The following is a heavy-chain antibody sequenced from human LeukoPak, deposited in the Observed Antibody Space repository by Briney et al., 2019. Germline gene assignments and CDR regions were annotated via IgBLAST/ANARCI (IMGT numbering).Heavy chain of an antibody. CDR1: GITLSNYG. V-gene: IGHV3-23*01. D-gene: IGHD3-10*01. CDR2: LSGSAGGT. CDR3: ARAFGSGSQVINYFDF. J-gene: IGHJ4*02. Sequence: GGSLRLSCGVSGITLSNYGMSWVRQAPGKGLEWVAGLSGSAGGTNYADSVKGRFTISRDNAKNMVYLQMNSLRAEDTAVYYCARAFGSGSQVINYFDFWGQGTLVTVSS.